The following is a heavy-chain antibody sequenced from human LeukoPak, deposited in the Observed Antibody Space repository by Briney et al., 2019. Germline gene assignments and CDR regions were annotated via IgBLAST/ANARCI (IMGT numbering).Heavy chain of an antibody. CDR3: AREGGYGDFWAYYFDY. Sequence: SETLSLTCTVSGGSISSSSYFWSWIRQHPGKGLEWIGYIYYSGSTYYNPSLKSRVTISVDTSKNQFSLKLSSVTAADTAVYYCAREGGYGDFWAYYFDYWGQGTLVTVSS. V-gene: IGHV4-31*03. D-gene: IGHD4-17*01. CDR1: GGSISSSSYF. J-gene: IGHJ4*02. CDR2: IYYSGST.